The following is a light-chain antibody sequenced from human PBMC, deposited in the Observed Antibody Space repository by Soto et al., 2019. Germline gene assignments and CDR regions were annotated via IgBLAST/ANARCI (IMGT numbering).Light chain of an antibody. CDR2: LGS. J-gene: IGKJ1*01. Sequence: DIVMTQSPLSLPVTPGEPASISCRSSQSLLHSNGYNYLDWFLQKPGQSPQLLIDLGSNRASGVTDRCSGSGSGTDFTLKISRVEASDVGVYYCMQALPTWTFGQGTKVEIK. CDR1: QSLLHSNGYNY. V-gene: IGKV2-28*01. CDR3: MQALPTWT.